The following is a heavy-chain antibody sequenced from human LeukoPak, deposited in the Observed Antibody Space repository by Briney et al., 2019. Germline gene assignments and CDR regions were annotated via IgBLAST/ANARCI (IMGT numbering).Heavy chain of an antibody. CDR1: GFTFSTYW. V-gene: IGHV3-7*01. J-gene: IGHJ4*02. Sequence: GGSLRLSCVASGFTFSTYWMSWVRQAPGRGLEWVANIKQDGSKNYYVESVKGRFTISRDNAKNSLYLQMNSLRVEDTAVYYCARDKIVGATYFDYWGQGTLVTVSS. CDR2: IKQDGSKN. D-gene: IGHD1-26*01. CDR3: ARDKIVGATYFDY.